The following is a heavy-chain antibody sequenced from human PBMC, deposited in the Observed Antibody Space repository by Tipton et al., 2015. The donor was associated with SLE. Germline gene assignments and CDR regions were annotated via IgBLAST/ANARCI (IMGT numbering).Heavy chain of an antibody. Sequence: TLSLTCTVSGGSISRGSYYWSWIRQPPGKGLEWIGYIYHSGSTYYNPSLKSRVTISVDRSKNQFSLKVSSVTAADTAVYYCARAPGQLWPWDYWGQGTLVTVSS. CDR2: IYHSGST. D-gene: IGHD5-18*01. J-gene: IGHJ4*02. CDR1: GGSISRGSYY. CDR3: ARAPGQLWPWDY. V-gene: IGHV4-30-2*01.